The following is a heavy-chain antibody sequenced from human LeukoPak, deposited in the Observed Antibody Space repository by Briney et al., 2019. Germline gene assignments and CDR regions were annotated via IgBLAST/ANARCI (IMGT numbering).Heavy chain of an antibody. J-gene: IGHJ4*02. CDR3: ARGSPRYCSGGSCRPFDY. D-gene: IGHD2-15*01. Sequence: SETLSLTCTVSGGSISGYYWSWIRQPPGKGLEWIGYIYHSGSTYYNPSLRSRVTISVDRSKNQFSLKLSSVTAADTAVYYCARGSPRYCSGGSCRPFDYWGQGTLVTVSS. CDR1: GGSISGYY. CDR2: IYHSGST. V-gene: IGHV4-30-2*01.